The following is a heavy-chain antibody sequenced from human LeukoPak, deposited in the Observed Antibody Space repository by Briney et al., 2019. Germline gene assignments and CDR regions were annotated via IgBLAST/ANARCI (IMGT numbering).Heavy chain of an antibody. CDR2: IYYSGST. CDR1: GGSISSYY. V-gene: IGHV4-59*08. Sequence: SETLSLTCTVSGGSISSYYWSWIPHPPGKGLEWIGYIYYSGSTNYNPSLKSRVTISVDTSKNQFSLKLSSVTAADTAVYYCARQDRDIVVVAAATTYWYFDLWGRGTLVTVSS. CDR3: ARQDRDIVVVAAATTYWYFDL. J-gene: IGHJ2*01. D-gene: IGHD2-2*01.